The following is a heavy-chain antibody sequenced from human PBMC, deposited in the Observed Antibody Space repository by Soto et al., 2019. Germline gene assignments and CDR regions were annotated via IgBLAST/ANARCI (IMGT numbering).Heavy chain of an antibody. CDR2: IHNTGGT. V-gene: IGHV4-59*11. Sequence: QVQLQESGPRLVKPSETLSLTCTISGASISNHYCQWFRQPPGKGLEWIGYIHNTGGTNYNPSLTSPVTISLDTSKNQFSLKLTSVTVADTAVYYCATGGGWLTDYWGQGTLVTVSS. CDR1: GASISNHY. D-gene: IGHD6-19*01. CDR3: ATGGGWLTDY. J-gene: IGHJ4*02.